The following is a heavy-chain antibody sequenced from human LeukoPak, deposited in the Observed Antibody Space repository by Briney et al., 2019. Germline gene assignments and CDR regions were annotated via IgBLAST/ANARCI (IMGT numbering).Heavy chain of an antibody. V-gene: IGHV3-30*02. J-gene: IGHJ4*02. CDR3: AKDLRAMATITEIDY. CDR1: GLTSRRNT. CDR2: FRYDGSNK. Sequence: GGSLSLTCAASGLTSRRNTLHWVRRAQGKGLGGVEFFRYDGSNKYYADSVKGRFTISRDNSKNTLYLRMNSLRAEDTAVYYCAKDLRAMATITEIDYWGQGTLVTVSS. D-gene: IGHD5-24*01.